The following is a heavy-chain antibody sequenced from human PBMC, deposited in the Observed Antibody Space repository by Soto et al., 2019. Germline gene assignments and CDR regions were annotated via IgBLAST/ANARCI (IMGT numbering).Heavy chain of an antibody. D-gene: IGHD2-2*01. CDR3: ARVGYCSSTSCYLGYFDY. J-gene: IGHJ4*02. CDR1: GGSFSGYY. CDR2: INHSGST. Sequence: SETLSLTCGVYGGSFSGYYWSWIRQPPGKGLEWIGEINHSGSTNYNPSLKSRVTISVDTSKNQFSLKLSSVTAADTAVYYCARVGYCSSTSCYLGYFDYWGQGTLVTVSS. V-gene: IGHV4-34*01.